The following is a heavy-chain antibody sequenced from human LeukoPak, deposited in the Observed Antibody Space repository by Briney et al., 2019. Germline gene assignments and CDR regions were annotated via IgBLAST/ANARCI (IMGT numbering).Heavy chain of an antibody. CDR3: AREQQLRYYYYGMDV. D-gene: IGHD6-13*01. V-gene: IGHV1-2*02. J-gene: IGHJ6*02. Sequence: ASVKVSCKASGYTFTSYGISWVRQAPGQGLEWMGWINPNSGGTNYAQKFQGRVTMTRDTSISTAYMELSRLRSDDTAVYYCAREQQLRYYYYGMDVWGQGTTVTVSS. CDR1: GYTFTSYG. CDR2: INPNSGGT.